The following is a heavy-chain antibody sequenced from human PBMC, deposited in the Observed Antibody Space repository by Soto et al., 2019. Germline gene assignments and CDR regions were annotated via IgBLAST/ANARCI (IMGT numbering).Heavy chain of an antibody. Sequence: SVKVSCKASGGTFSTSAITWVRKAPGQGLEWMGGIIHIWGTTKTAQKFKGRIIITADESTTTAYMELSSLRSEDTAMYYCARGMTTLGGGIGYHHNGMDVWGQGTTVTVSS. CDR2: IIHIWGTT. CDR1: GGTFSTSA. D-gene: IGHD3-16*02. CDR3: ARGMTTLGGGIGYHHNGMDV. J-gene: IGHJ6*02. V-gene: IGHV1-69*13.